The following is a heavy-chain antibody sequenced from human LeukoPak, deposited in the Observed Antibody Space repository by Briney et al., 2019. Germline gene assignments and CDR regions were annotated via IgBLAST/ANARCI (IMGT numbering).Heavy chain of an antibody. CDR2: INHSGST. D-gene: IGHD1-1*01. CDR1: GGSFSGYY. Sequence: SETLSLTCAVYGGSFSGYYWSWIRQPPGKGLEWIGEINHSGSTNYNPSLKSRVTISVDTSKNQFSLKLSSVTAADTAVYYCARDPPYRGRRRTWFDPWGQGTLVTVSS. V-gene: IGHV4-34*01. J-gene: IGHJ5*02. CDR3: ARDPPYRGRRRTWFDP.